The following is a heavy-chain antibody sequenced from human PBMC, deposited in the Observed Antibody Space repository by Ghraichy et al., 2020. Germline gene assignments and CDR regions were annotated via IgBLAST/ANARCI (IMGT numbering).Heavy chain of an antibody. Sequence: SVKVSCKASGGAFSSYAISWVRQAPGQGLEWMGGIIPIFGTANYAQKFQGRVTITADKSTSTAYMELSSLRSEDTAVYYCARGHSYYYDSSGYYFDYWGQGTLVTVSS. CDR3: ARGHSYYYDSSGYYFDY. V-gene: IGHV1-69*06. D-gene: IGHD3-22*01. J-gene: IGHJ4*02. CDR2: IIPIFGTA. CDR1: GGAFSSYA.